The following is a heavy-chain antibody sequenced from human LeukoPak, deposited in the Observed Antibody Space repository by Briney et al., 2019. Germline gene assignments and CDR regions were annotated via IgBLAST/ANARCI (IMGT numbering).Heavy chain of an antibody. CDR2: IFNSGTST. V-gene: IGHV3-23*01. CDR3: AKDMYGDFGGVDY. Sequence: GGSLRLSCAASGFTFSTYAMTWVRHAPGKGLEWVAVIFNSGTSTYYADSVKGRFTISSDTPKNTLHLQMSSLRAEDTAVYYCAKDMYGDFGGVDYWGQGTLVTVSS. J-gene: IGHJ4*02. D-gene: IGHD4-17*01. CDR1: GFTFSTYA.